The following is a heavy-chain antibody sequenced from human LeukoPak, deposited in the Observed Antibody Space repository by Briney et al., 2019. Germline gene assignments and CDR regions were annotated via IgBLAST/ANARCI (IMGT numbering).Heavy chain of an antibody. V-gene: IGHV4-38-2*02. CDR3: ARDGSQTSYYSLGMDV. D-gene: IGHD1-26*01. CDR2: IYHGGDT. Sequence: SETLFLTCTVSGYSITSGFYWVWIRQTPGKGLEWIGAIYHGGDTYYNPSLKSRITISVDKSRNHFSLKMSSVTAADTGVYYCARDGSQTSYYSLGMDVWRRGTTVTVSS. CDR1: GYSITSGFY. J-gene: IGHJ6*02.